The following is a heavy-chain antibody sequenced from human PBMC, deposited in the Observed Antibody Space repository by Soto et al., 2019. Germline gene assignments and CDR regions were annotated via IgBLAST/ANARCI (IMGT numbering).Heavy chain of an antibody. V-gene: IGHV3-21*06. CDR2: ISSTTNYI. CDR1: GFTFNRYS. J-gene: IGHJ4*02. CDR3: ARESEDLTSNFDY. Sequence: GGSLRLACAASGFTFNRYSMNWVRQAPGKGLEWVSSISSTTNYIYYGDSMKGRLTISRDNAKNSLYLEMNSLRAEDTAVYYCARESEDLTSNFDYWGQGTLVTVSS.